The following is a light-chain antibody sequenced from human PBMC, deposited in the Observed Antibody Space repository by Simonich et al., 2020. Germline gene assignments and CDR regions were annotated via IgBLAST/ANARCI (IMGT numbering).Light chain of an antibody. Sequence: DIVMTQSPDSLAVSLGERATINCKSSQRVLYSSNNKNYLAWYQQKPGPPPKLLIYWASTRESGVPDRFSGSGSGTDFTLTISSLQAEDVAVYYCQQYYSTPPLTFGGGTKVEIK. V-gene: IGKV4-1*01. J-gene: IGKJ4*01. CDR1: QRVLYSSNNKNY. CDR2: WAS. CDR3: QQYYSTPPLT.